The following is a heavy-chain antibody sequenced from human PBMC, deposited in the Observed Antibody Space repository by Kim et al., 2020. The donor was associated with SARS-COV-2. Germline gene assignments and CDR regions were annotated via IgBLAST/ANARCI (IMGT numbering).Heavy chain of an antibody. J-gene: IGHJ6*02. CDR3: ARDGRIEAMDV. CDR2: INSDGSST. Sequence: GGSLRLSCAASGFTFSSYWMHWVRQDPGKGLVWVSRINSDGSSTSYADSVKGRFTISRDNAKNTLYLQMNSLRAEDTAVYYCARDGRIEAMDVWGQGTTVTVSS. V-gene: IGHV3-74*01. CDR1: GFTFSSYW. D-gene: IGHD1-26*01.